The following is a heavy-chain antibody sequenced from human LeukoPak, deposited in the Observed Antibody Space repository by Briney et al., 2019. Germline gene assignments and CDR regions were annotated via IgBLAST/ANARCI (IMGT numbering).Heavy chain of an antibody. CDR2: ISSSSGTI. Sequence: PGGSLRLSCAASGFTFSSHSMNWVRQAPGKGLEWVSYISSSSGTIYYGDSVKGRFTISRDNVKKSLYLQMNSLRAEDTAVYYCARGAYYYEDWGQGTLVTVSS. V-gene: IGHV3-48*01. D-gene: IGHD3-22*01. CDR1: GFTFSSHS. J-gene: IGHJ4*02. CDR3: ARGAYYYED.